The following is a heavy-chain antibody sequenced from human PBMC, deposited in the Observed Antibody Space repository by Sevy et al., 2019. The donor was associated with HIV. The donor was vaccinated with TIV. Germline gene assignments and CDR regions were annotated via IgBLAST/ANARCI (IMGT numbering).Heavy chain of an antibody. Sequence: SETLSLTCAVQGGSFSGHYWNWIRQPPGRGLEWIGEINHSGFTNYNPSLKSRVTISVDTSKNEFSLNLSSVTASDTAVYYCASPGGWGWFDPWGQGSLVTVSS. CDR3: ASPGGWGWFDP. CDR2: INHSGFT. V-gene: IGHV4-34*01. J-gene: IGHJ5*02. CDR1: GGSFSGHY. D-gene: IGHD3-16*01.